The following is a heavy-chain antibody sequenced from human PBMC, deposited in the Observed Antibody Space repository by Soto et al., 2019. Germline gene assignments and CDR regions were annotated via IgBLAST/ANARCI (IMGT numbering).Heavy chain of an antibody. D-gene: IGHD3-22*01. J-gene: IGHJ4*02. CDR2: IYPSYCDT. V-gene: IGHV5-51*01. Sequence: GESLKISSKGSGHSFTNSWISRVRQMPGKGLEWMGIIYPSYCDTKYTPSFQGQVSSAADKACSTAYLQWRSLKASDATIYYCARRGTFYDSSGPKPLSLPLPFDYWGQGTLVTVSS. CDR3: ARRGTFYDSSGPKPLSLPLPFDY. CDR1: GHSFTNSW.